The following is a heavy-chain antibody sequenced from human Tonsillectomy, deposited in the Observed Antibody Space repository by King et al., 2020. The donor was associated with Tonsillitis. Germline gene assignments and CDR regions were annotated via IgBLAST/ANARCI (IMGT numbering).Heavy chain of an antibody. CDR2: FYYSGST. CDR1: GGSISSGGYY. Sequence: QLQESGPGLVKPSQTLSLTCTVSGGSISSGGYYWSWIRQHPGKGLECIGYFYYSGSTYYNPSLKSRVTISVDTSKNQFSLKLSSVTAADTAVYYCARYNWNYRNWFEPWGQGTLVTVSS. J-gene: IGHJ5*02. CDR3: ARYNWNYRNWFEP. D-gene: IGHD1-7*01. V-gene: IGHV4-31*03.